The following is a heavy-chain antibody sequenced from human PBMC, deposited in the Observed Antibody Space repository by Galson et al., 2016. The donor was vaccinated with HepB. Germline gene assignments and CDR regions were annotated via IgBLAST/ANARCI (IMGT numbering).Heavy chain of an antibody. D-gene: IGHD4-17*01. CDR1: GFSLSNPRVG. Sequence: PALVKPTQTLTLTCTVSGFSLSNPRVGVSWVRQPPGKALEWLAHIFSNDEKSYSTSLKSRLTISKDTSKSQVVLTMTNMDPVDTATYYCALIPDDYGDYSPWIYFDSCGQGTLVTGAS. J-gene: IGHJ4*02. CDR3: ALIPDDYGDYSPWIYFDS. CDR2: IFSNDEK. V-gene: IGHV2-26*01.